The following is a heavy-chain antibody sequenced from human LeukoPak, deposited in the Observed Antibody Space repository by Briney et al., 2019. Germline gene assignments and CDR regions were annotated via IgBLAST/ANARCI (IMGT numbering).Heavy chain of an antibody. J-gene: IGHJ4*02. D-gene: IGHD6-19*01. CDR2: IKLDGSEK. CDR3: ARGGSSGWSLYYFDY. CDR1: GFTFGKYW. V-gene: IGHV3-7*03. Sequence: GGSLRLSCVASGFTFGKYWMSWVRQAPGKGLEWVANIKLDGSEKNYVDSVKGRFTISRDNTKNSLYLQMNSLRVEDTAVYYCARGGSSGWSLYYFDYWGQGTLVTVSS.